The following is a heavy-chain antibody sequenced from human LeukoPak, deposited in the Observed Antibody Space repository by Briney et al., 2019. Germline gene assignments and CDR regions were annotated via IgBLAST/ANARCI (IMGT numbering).Heavy chain of an antibody. CDR3: ATDSSLDF. J-gene: IGHJ4*02. CDR2: ISYDGSNK. Sequence: GGSLRLSCAASGFTFIIYTIHWVRQAPGKGLEWVALISYDGSNKYYGDSVKGRFTISRDNSKNTLYLQMNSLRADDTAVYYCATDSSLDFWSQGTLVTVSS. D-gene: IGHD3-22*01. V-gene: IGHV3-30*04. CDR1: GFTFIIYT.